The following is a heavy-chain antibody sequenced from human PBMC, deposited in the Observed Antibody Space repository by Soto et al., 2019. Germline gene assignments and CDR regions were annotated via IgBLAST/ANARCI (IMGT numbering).Heavy chain of an antibody. D-gene: IGHD3-22*01. CDR3: ARGVDSSGYYNYYGMDV. CDR1: GYTFTSYD. J-gene: IGHJ6*02. V-gene: IGHV1-8*01. CDR2: MNPNSGNT. Sequence: ASVKVSCKASGYTFTSYDINWVRQATGQGLEWMGWMNPNSGNTGYAQKFQGRVTMTRNTSISTAYMELSSLRSEDTAVYYCARGVDSSGYYNYYGMDVWGXGTTVTVSS.